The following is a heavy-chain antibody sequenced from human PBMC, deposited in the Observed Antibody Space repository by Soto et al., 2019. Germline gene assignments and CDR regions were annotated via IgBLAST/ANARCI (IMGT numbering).Heavy chain of an antibody. Sequence: PSETLSLTCTVSGGSISSGDYFWSWIRHPPGKGLEWIGYISYSGSTYYNPSLMSRVTMSVDTSKNQFSLDLTSVTAADTAVYYCARHSGYDFVEPFDYWGQGTLVTVSS. CDR2: ISYSGST. V-gene: IGHV4-30-4*01. CDR3: ARHSGYDFVEPFDY. CDR1: GGSISSGDYF. D-gene: IGHD5-12*01. J-gene: IGHJ4*02.